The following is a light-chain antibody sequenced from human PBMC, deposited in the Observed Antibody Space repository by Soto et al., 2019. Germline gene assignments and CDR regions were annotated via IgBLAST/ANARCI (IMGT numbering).Light chain of an antibody. CDR3: CSLTTSHTYV. CDR2: SNN. CDR1: SSNIGSNT. J-gene: IGLJ1*01. Sequence: QSVLTQPPSASGTPGQRVTISCSGSSSNIGSNTVNWYQQLPGTAPKLLIYSNNQRPSGVPDRFSGSKSGTSASLAISGLQSDDEADYYCCSLTTSHTYVFGSGTKLTV. V-gene: IGLV1-44*01.